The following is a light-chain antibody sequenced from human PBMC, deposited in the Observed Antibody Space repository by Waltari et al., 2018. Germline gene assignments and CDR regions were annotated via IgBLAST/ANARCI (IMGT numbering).Light chain of an antibody. Sequence: SFELTQPPSLSVSPGQTARITCSGDALSKPYAPWTPQSPGLAPILVIYKDSERPSGIPERFSGASSGTTVTLTISGVQAEDEADYYCQSADSSGSVVFGGGTKLTVL. V-gene: IGLV3-25*03. CDR3: QSADSSGSVV. CDR2: KDS. CDR1: ALSKPY. J-gene: IGLJ2*01.